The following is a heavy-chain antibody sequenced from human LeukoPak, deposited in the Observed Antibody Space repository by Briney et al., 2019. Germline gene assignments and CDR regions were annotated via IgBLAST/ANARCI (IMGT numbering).Heavy chain of an antibody. J-gene: IGHJ4*02. Sequence: ASVKVSCKASGYTFTSYGISWVRQAPGQGLEWMGWISAYNGNTNYAQKLQGRVTMTTGTSTSTAYMELRSLRSDDTAVYYCARDYSKFIAVAAGYWGQGTLVTVSS. V-gene: IGHV1-18*01. CDR2: ISAYNGNT. CDR3: ARDYSKFIAVAAGY. D-gene: IGHD6-19*01. CDR1: GYTFTSYG.